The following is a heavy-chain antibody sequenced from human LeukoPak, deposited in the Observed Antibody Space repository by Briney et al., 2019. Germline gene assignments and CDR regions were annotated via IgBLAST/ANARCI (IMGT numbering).Heavy chain of an antibody. CDR2: IKQDGSEK. J-gene: IGHJ4*02. D-gene: IGHD6-19*01. Sequence: GGSLRLSCAASGLTFSRFSMSWVRQAPGKGLEWVANIKQDGSEKYYVDSVKGRSTISRENAKNSLYLQMNSLRAEDTAVYYCARANSQQWLVEKPPFYFDYWGQGTLVTVSS. V-gene: IGHV3-7*01. CDR3: ARANSQQWLVEKPPFYFDY. CDR1: GLTFSRFS.